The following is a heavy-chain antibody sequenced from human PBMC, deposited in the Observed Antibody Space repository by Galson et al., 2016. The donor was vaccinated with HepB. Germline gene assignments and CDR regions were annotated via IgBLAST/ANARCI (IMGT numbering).Heavy chain of an antibody. D-gene: IGHD3-22*01. Sequence: SLRLSCAASGFSFRNYAMSWVRQAPGKGLEWVSSISDTAGSTYYADSVKGRFTISRDNSRNTLFLQLNSLRAEDTAVYYCAIRLDYYGSRGSWGQGTLVTVSS. CDR2: ISDTAGST. CDR1: GFSFRNYA. CDR3: AIRLDYYGSRGS. V-gene: IGHV3-23*01. J-gene: IGHJ5*02.